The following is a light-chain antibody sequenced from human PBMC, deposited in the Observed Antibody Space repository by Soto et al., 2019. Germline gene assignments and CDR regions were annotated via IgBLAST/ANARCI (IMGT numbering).Light chain of an antibody. CDR1: SSDVGGYNY. J-gene: IGLJ1*01. CDR3: SSYTSSSTPGV. Sequence: LTQPASVSGSPGQSITISCTGTSSDVGGYNYVSWYQQHPGKAPKIMIYDVSNRPSGVSNRFSGSKSGNTASLTISGLQAEDEADYYCSSYTSSSTPGVFGTGTKVTVL. V-gene: IGLV2-14*01. CDR2: DVS.